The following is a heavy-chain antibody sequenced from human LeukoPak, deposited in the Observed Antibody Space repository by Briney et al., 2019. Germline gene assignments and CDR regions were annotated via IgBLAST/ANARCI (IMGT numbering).Heavy chain of an antibody. J-gene: IGHJ4*02. CDR3: ARDPQTLSKEMALLDY. D-gene: IGHD5-24*01. CDR2: INPNSGGT. V-gene: IGHV1-2*02. Sequence: GASVKVSCKASGYTLTGCYMHWVRQAPGQGLEWMGWINPNSGGTNYAQKFQGRVTITADKSTSTAYMELSSLRSEDTAVYYCARDPQTLSKEMALLDYWGQGTLVTVSS. CDR1: GYTLTGCY.